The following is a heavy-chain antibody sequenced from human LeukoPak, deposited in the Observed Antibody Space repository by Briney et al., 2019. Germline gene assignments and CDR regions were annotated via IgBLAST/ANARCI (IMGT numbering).Heavy chain of an antibody. J-gene: IGHJ6*03. D-gene: IGHD5-12*01. V-gene: IGHV1-69*05. CDR1: GGTFSSYA. Sequence: GASVKVSCKASGGTFSSYAISWVRQAPGQGLEWMGGIIPIFGTANYAQKFQGRVTITTDESTSTAYMELSSLRSEDTAVYYCARAAYSGYDYFGSYYYYYYMAVWGKGTTVTVSS. CDR3: ARAAYSGYDYFGSYYYYYYMAV. CDR2: IIPIFGTA.